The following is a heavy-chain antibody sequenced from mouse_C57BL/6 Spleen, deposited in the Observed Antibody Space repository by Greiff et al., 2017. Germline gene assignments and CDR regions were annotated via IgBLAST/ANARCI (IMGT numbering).Heavy chain of an antibody. CDR2: IYPGSGST. D-gene: IGHD1-1*02. V-gene: IGHV1-55*01. Sequence: QVQLQQSGAELVKPGASVKMSCKASGYTFTSYWITWVKQRPGQGLEWIGDIYPGSGSTNYNEKFKSKATLTVDTSSSTAYMQLSSLTSEDSAVYYCARTEGSYPYCFDYWGQGTTLTVSA. J-gene: IGHJ2*01. CDR1: GYTFTSYW. CDR3: ARTEGSYPYCFDY.